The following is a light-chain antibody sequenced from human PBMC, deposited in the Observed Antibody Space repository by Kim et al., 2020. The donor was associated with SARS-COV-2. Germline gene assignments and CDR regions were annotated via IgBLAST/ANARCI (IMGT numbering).Light chain of an antibody. J-gene: IGKJ2*01. CDR1: QSVSSN. V-gene: IGKV3-15*01. Sequence: EVVMTQSLATLSVSPGERATLSCRASQSVSSNLAWYQQKPGQAPRLLIYRASTRATGIPARFSGSGSGTEFTLTINSLQSEDFALYYCQQYTNWPPEYTFGQGTKLEI. CDR3: QQYTNWPPEYT. CDR2: RAS.